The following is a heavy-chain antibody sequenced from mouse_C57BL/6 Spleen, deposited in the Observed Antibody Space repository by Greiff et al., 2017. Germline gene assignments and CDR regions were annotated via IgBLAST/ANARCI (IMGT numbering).Heavy chain of an antibody. CDR3: TRIETTVPYYAMDY. D-gene: IGHD1-1*01. J-gene: IGHJ4*01. CDR2: IDPETGGT. CDR1: GYTFTDYE. Sequence: QVQLQQSGAELVRPGASVTLSCKASGYTFTDYEMHWVKQTPVHGLEWIGAIDPETGGTAYNQKFKGKAILTADKSSSTAYMELRSLTSEDSAVYYCTRIETTVPYYAMDYWGQGTSVTVSS. V-gene: IGHV1-15*01.